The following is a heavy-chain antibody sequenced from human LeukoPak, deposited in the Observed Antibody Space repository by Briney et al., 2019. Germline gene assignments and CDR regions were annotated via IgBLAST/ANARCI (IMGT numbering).Heavy chain of an antibody. CDR2: INQDGSEK. J-gene: IGHJ6*03. Sequence: GGSLRLSCAASRTTFIHYWMSWVRQAPGKGLEWVANINQDGSEKYYVDSVKGRFIIPRENAENSVYLNMNSLRADDTAVYYCARDVRDRVGLNYYHEYMDACGKGTTVTVSS. CDR3: ARDVRDRVGLNYYHEYMDA. V-gene: IGHV3-7*01. D-gene: IGHD1-26*01. CDR1: RTTFIHYW.